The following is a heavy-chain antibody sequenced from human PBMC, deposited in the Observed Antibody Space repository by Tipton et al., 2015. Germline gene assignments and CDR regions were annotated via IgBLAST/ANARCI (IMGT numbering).Heavy chain of an antibody. J-gene: IGHJ4*02. V-gene: IGHV4-34*01. Sequence: TLSLTCAVYGGSFSGYYWTWIRQPPGKGLEWIGEINHSGGTKYNPSLKSRLTISVDTSKNQFSLRLSSVTAADTAVYFCARTDALGHFDYWGLGTLVTVSS. D-gene: IGHD2-8*01. CDR2: INHSGGT. CDR3: ARTDALGHFDY. CDR1: GGSFSGYY.